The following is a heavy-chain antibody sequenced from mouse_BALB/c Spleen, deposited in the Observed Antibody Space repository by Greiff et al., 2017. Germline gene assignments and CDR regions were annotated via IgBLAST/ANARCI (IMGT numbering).Heavy chain of an antibody. J-gene: IGHJ3*01. CDR1: GFTFSSYY. D-gene: IGHD2-1*01. Sequence: EVQRVESGGGLVKLGGSLKLSCAASGFTFSSYYMSWVRQTPEKRLELVAAINSNGGSTYYPDTVKGRFTISRDNAKNTLYLQMSSLKSEDTALYYCARQGGRGNSAWFAYWGQGTLVTVSA. CDR3: ARQGGRGNSAWFAY. CDR2: INSNGGST. V-gene: IGHV5-6-2*01.